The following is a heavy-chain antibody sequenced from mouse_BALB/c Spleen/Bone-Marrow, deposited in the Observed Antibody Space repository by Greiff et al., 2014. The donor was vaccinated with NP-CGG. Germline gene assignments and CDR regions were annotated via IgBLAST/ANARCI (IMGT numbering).Heavy chain of an antibody. Sequence: EVQLVESGGGLVKPGGSLKLSCAASGFTFSSYSMSWVRQTPEKRLEWVATISSGGHYTYCPDSVKGRFTISRDNAKNTLYLQMSSLKSEDTAMYYCSKDGGYDYSYYFDYWGQGTTLTVSS. CDR3: SKDGGYDYSYYFDY. D-gene: IGHD2-4*01. J-gene: IGHJ2*01. CDR1: GFTFSSYS. V-gene: IGHV5-6-4*01. CDR2: ISSGGHYT.